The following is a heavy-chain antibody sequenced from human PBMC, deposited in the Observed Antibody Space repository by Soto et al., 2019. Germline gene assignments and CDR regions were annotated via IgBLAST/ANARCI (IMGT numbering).Heavy chain of an antibody. CDR3: ARGRITGTSRNGMDV. V-gene: IGHV4-34*01. Sequence: SETLSLTCAVYGGSFSGYYWSWIRQPPGKGLEWIGEINHSGSTNYNPSLKSRVTISVDTSKNQFSLKLSSVTAADTAVYYCARGRITGTSRNGMDVWGQGTTVTVFS. D-gene: IGHD1-7*01. CDR2: INHSGST. J-gene: IGHJ6*02. CDR1: GGSFSGYY.